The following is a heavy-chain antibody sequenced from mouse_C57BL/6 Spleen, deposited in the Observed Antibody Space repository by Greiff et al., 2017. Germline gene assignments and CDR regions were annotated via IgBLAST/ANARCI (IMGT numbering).Heavy chain of an antibody. Sequence: DVQLVESGPGLVKPSQSLSLTCSVTGYSITSGYYWNWIRQFPGNKLEWMGYISYDGSNNYNPSLKNRISITRDTSKNQFFLKLNSVTTEDTATYYCARDDYSNYVFAYWGQGTLVTVSA. D-gene: IGHD2-5*01. V-gene: IGHV3-6*01. CDR3: ARDDYSNYVFAY. CDR1: GYSITSGYY. J-gene: IGHJ3*01. CDR2: ISYDGSN.